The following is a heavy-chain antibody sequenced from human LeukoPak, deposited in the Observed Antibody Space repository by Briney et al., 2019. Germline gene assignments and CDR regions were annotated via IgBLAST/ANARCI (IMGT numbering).Heavy chain of an antibody. J-gene: IGHJ5*02. CDR3: ARGAWWLQSVDL. V-gene: IGHV4-39*07. CDR2: IDYSVRT. Sequence: SETLSLTCTVSGGAISARNYWGWIRQPPGKGLEWIGTIDYSVRTFYNPSLKSRVSISVDMSKNQFSLKLSFVTVADTAVYYCARGAWWLQSVDLWGQGTLVTVSS. CDR1: GGAISARNY. D-gene: IGHD5-12*01.